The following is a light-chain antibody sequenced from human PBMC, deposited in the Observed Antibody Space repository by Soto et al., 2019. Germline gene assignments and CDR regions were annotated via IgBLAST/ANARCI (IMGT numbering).Light chain of an antibody. V-gene: IGKV1-5*03. Sequence: DIQMTQSPSTLPASVGDRFTITCRASQSISNWLAWYQQKPGKAPKLLIYKASILEGGVPSRFSGSGSGTEFTLTISNLQPDDFASYCCQQYNTYPWTFGQGTKVDIK. J-gene: IGKJ1*01. CDR2: KAS. CDR1: QSISNW. CDR3: QQYNTYPWT.